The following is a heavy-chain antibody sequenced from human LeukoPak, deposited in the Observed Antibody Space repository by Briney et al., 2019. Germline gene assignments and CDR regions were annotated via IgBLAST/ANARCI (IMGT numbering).Heavy chain of an antibody. Sequence: SETLCLTCTVSGGSITSSIDYWGWVRQPPGKGLEWIATIYYSTSTQYNPSLKSRVTMSVDTSKNQFSLKLSSMTAADTAVYYCARHQCSGTRCYNFYFYGMDVWGQGTTVTVSS. CDR1: GGSITSSIDY. CDR2: IYYSTST. J-gene: IGHJ6*02. V-gene: IGHV4-39*01. CDR3: ARHQCSGTRCYNFYFYGMDV. D-gene: IGHD2-2*02.